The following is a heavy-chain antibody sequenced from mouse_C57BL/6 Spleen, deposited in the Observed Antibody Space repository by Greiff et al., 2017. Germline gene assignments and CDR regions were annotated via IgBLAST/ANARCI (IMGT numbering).Heavy chain of an antibody. CDR3: AKIALLRDWYFDV. Sequence: EVMLVESGGGLVKPGGSLKLSCAASGFTFSDYGMPWVRQAPEKGLEWVAYISSGSSTIYYADTVKGRFTISRDNAKNTLFLQMTSLRSEDTAMYYCAKIALLRDWYFDVWGTGTTVTVSS. CDR1: GFTFSDYG. D-gene: IGHD1-2*01. J-gene: IGHJ1*03. V-gene: IGHV5-17*01. CDR2: ISSGSSTI.